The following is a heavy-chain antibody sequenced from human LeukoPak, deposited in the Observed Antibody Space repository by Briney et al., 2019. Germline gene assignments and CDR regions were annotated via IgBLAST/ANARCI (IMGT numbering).Heavy chain of an antibody. D-gene: IGHD2-21*01. J-gene: IGHJ4*02. Sequence: GGSLRLSCAASGFTFSSYAMHWVRQAPGKELEWVAVISYDGSNKYYADSVEGRFTISRDSPKNTLFLQMNSLRAEDTAVYYCARDLSMSYSVDYWGQGTLVTVSS. CDR1: GFTFSSYA. CDR2: ISYDGSNK. V-gene: IGHV3-30-3*01. CDR3: ARDLSMSYSVDY.